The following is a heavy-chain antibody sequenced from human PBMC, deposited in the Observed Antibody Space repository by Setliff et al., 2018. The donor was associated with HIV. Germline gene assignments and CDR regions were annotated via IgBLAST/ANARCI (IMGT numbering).Heavy chain of an antibody. CDR3: AREHRLCSGERCVLPDY. Sequence: PGESLKISCQASGYTFTNHWIGWVRQMPGEGLEWMAIIYPGDSDVRYNPSFQGQVTVSVDKSISTAYLQWSSLKASDTATYYCAREHRLCSGERCVLPDYWGQGTLVTVSS. V-gene: IGHV5-51*01. CDR1: GYTFTNHW. D-gene: IGHD2-15*01. J-gene: IGHJ4*02. CDR2: IYPGDSDV.